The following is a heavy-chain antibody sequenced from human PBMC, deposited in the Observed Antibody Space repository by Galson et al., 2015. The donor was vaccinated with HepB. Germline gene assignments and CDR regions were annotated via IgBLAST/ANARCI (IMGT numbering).Heavy chain of an antibody. D-gene: IGHD3-10*01. J-gene: IGHJ6*02. V-gene: IGHV3-66*01. CDR1: GFTVSSNY. CDR3: ARDRRSALLWFGEGVSVAPSGKGYYYYYGMDV. CDR2: IYSGGST. Sequence: SLRLSCAASGFTVSSNYMSWVRQAPGKGLEWVSVIYSGGSTYYADSVKGRFTISRDNSKNTLYLQMNSLRAEDTAVYYCARDRRSALLWFGEGVSVAPSGKGYYYYYGMDVWGQGTTVTVSS.